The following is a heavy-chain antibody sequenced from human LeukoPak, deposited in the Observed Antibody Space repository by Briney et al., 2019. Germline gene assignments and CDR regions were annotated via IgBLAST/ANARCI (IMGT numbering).Heavy chain of an antibody. Sequence: GGTLRLSCAASGVTFSSSEMNWVRQAPGKGLEWVSYISSSGSTIFNADSVKGRFTISRDNAKNSLYLQMNSLRAEDTAVYYCAREEGVKPRIDAFDIWGQGTMVIVSS. CDR2: ISSSGSTI. CDR1: GVTFSSSE. CDR3: AREEGVKPRIDAFDI. J-gene: IGHJ3*02. D-gene: IGHD1-14*01. V-gene: IGHV3-48*03.